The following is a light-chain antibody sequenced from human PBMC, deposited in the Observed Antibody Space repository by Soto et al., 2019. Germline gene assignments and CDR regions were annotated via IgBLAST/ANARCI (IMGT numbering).Light chain of an antibody. Sequence: EILLTQSPGTLSLSPGERATLSCRASQSVGSNYLAWYQQKPGQAPRLLIYGASSRATGIPARFSGSGSGTDFTLTISSLQPEDFATYYCQHFKSFPITFGQGTRLEI. CDR2: GAS. J-gene: IGKJ5*01. CDR3: QHFKSFPIT. V-gene: IGKV3-20*01. CDR1: QSVGSNY.